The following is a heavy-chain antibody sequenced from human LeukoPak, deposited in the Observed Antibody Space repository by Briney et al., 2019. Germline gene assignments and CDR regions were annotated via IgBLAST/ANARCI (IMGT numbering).Heavy chain of an antibody. CDR1: GFTFSSYD. CDR3: ARGYGYSYDY. J-gene: IGHJ4*02. D-gene: IGHD5-18*01. CDR2: IGTAGDQ. Sequence: PGGSLRLYCAASGFTFSSYDMHWVRQGTGKGLEWVSAIGTAGDQYYPGSVKGRFTISRENAKNSLYLQMNSMRAGDTAVYYCARGYGYSYDYWGQGTLVTVSS. V-gene: IGHV3-13*05.